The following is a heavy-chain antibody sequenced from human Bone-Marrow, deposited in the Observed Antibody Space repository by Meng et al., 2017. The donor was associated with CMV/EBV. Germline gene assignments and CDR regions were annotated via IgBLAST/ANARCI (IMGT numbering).Heavy chain of an antibody. CDR3: ARDPPDSSGYFDY. J-gene: IGHJ4*02. CDR1: GFTFSSYW. D-gene: IGHD3-22*01. CDR2: IRQDGSEK. Sequence: GESLKISCTGSGFTFSSYWMSWVRQAPGKGLEWVANIRQDGSEKHYVDSVKGRFTISRDNAKNSLYLQRNSLRAEDTAVYYCARDPPDSSGYFDYWGQGTLVTVSS. V-gene: IGHV3-7*01.